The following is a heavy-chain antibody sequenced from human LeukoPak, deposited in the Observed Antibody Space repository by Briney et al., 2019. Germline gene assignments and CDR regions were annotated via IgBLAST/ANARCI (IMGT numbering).Heavy chain of an antibody. CDR3: ARDQYSYAHAAH. CDR2: FYSGGTT. CDR1: GLTVSSNY. Sequence: PGRSLRLSCAPSGLTVSSNYMSWVRQAPGGGLEWVSVFYSGGTTYYPDSVKGRFTISRDNSKNTLHLQMNSLRAEDTAGYYCARDQYSYAHAAHWGQGALVTVS. J-gene: IGHJ4*02. D-gene: IGHD5-18*01. V-gene: IGHV3-66*01.